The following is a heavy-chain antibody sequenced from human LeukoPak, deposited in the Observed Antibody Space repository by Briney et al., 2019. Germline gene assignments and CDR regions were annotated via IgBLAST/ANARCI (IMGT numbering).Heavy chain of an antibody. CDR1: GFTVSGNY. CDR2: IYTGGNT. V-gene: IGHV3-66*01. D-gene: IGHD2-15*01. Sequence: GGSLRLSCAASGFTVSGNYMSWVRQAPGKGLEWVSVIYTGGNTYYADSVKGRLTISRDSSKNTLYLQMNSLRGEGTAVYYCARDGRRGPDCNGGGCYFVPGQWGQGTLVTVSS. CDR3: ARDGRRGPDCNGGGCYFVPGQ. J-gene: IGHJ4*02.